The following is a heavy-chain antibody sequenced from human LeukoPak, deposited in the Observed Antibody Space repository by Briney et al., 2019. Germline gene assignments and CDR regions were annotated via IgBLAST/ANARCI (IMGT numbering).Heavy chain of an antibody. CDR3: ARAETGNWFDP. Sequence: SETLSLTCTVSGGSISSYYWSWIRQPPGRGLEWIGYIYYSGSTNYNPSLKSRVTISVDTSKNQFSLKLSSVTAADTAVYYCARAETGNWFDPWGQGTLVTVSS. V-gene: IGHV4-59*01. J-gene: IGHJ5*02. D-gene: IGHD3-10*01. CDR2: IYYSGST. CDR1: GGSISSYY.